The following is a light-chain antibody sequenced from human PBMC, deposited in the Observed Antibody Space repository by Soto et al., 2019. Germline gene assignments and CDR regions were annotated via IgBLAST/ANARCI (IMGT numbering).Light chain of an antibody. V-gene: IGLV2-8*01. CDR3: SSYAGSNNFV. J-gene: IGLJ2*01. CDR2: EVS. CDR1: SSDVGGYNY. Sequence: QSALTQPPSASGSPGQSVTISCTGTSSDVGGYNYVSWYQQHPGKAPKLMIYEVSKRPSGVPDRFSGSKSGNTASLTVSGRQAEDEADYYSSSYAGSNNFVFGGGIKLTVL.